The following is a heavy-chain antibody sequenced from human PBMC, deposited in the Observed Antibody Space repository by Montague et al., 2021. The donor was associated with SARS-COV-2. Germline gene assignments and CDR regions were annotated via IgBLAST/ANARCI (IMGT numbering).Heavy chain of an antibody. V-gene: IGHV4-59*01. CDR1: GGSISSYY. CDR2: IYYSGST. J-gene: IGHJ3*02. D-gene: IGHD6-19*01. CDR3: ARGSGWMGNAFDI. Sequence: SETLSLTCTVSGGSISSYYWSRIRQPPGKGLEWIGNIYYSGSTNYNPSLKSRVTISVDTSKNQFSLTLSSVTAADTAVYYCARGSGWMGNAFDIWGQGTMVTVSS.